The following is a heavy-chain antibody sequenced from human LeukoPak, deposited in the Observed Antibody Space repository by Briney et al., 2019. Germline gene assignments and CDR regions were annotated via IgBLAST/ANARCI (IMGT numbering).Heavy chain of an antibody. V-gene: IGHV3-11*04. CDR1: GFTFSDYY. D-gene: IGHD3-3*01. CDR2: ISSSGSTI. CDR3: SKDRGVFGVAYSLDY. Sequence: GGSLRLSCAASGFTFSDYYMSWIRQAPGKGLEWVSYISSSGSTIYYADSVKGRLTISRDLSKNTLFLQMNSLRPEDTAVYYCSKDRGVFGVAYSLDYWGQGTLVTVSS. J-gene: IGHJ4*02.